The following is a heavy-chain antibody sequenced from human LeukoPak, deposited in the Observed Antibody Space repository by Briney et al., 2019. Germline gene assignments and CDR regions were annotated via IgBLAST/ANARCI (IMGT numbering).Heavy chain of an antibody. Sequence: ASVKVSCKASGYNFTSYYMHWVRQAPGQGLEWLGIINPTGGTTTYAQKFQGRVTMTRGTSTNTVYMELSSLRSEDTAVYYCARGAGATTSFDYWGQGTMVTVSS. CDR2: INPTGGTT. J-gene: IGHJ4*02. CDR1: GYNFTSYY. D-gene: IGHD1-26*01. V-gene: IGHV1-46*03. CDR3: ARGAGATTSFDY.